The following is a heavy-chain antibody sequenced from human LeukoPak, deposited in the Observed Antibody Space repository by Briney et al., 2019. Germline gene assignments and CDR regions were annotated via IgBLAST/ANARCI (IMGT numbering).Heavy chain of an antibody. J-gene: IGHJ3*01. CDR2: IYYSGNT. CDR1: VGSISSSNYY. CDR3: AHFKGCPFDF. Sequence: SQTLSLTCTVSVGSISSSNYYWGWIRQPPGKGLEWVGSIYYSGNTYYNPSLKSRVTISVDTSKNQCSLKLTSGTAADAAVYYCAHFKGCPFDFWGQGRMVTVCS. D-gene: IGHD2/OR15-2a*01. V-gene: IGHV4-39*01.